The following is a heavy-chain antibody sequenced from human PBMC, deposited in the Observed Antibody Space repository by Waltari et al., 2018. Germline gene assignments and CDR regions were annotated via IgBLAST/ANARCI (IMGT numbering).Heavy chain of an antibody. CDR2: IYYSGST. CDR1: GGSISSGDYY. D-gene: IGHD1-26*01. Sequence: QVQLQESGPGLVKPSQTLSLTCTVSGGSISSGDYYWSWIRQPPGKGLEWIGYIYYSGSTYYIRSIKGRVTISVDTSKNQFSRKLSSVTAADTAVYYCARDSDVWVRLDYWGQGTLVTVSS. V-gene: IGHV4-30-4*08. J-gene: IGHJ4*02. CDR3: ARDSDVWVRLDY.